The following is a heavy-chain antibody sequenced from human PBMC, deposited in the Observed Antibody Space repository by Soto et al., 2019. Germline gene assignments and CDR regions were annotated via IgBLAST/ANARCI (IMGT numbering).Heavy chain of an antibody. D-gene: IGHD3-22*01. V-gene: IGHV1-18*01. CDR2: ISAYNGNT. Sequence: ASVKVSCKASGYTFTSYGISWVRQAPGQGLEWMGWISAYNGNTNYAQKLQGRVTMTTDTSTSTAYMELRSLRSDDTAVYYCARDRPYDSSGYHQFAPDPWGQGTLVTVSS. CDR1: GYTFTSYG. CDR3: ARDRPYDSSGYHQFAPDP. J-gene: IGHJ5*02.